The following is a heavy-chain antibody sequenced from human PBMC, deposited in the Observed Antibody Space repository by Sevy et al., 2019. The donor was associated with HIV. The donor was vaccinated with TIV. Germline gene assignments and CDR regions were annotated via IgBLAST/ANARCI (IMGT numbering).Heavy chain of an antibody. D-gene: IGHD2-2*01. CDR3: AKDGRYCSSTSCYPIRYYYYGMDV. CDR2: ISYDGSNK. Sequence: GGSLRLSCAASGFTFSSYGMHWVRQAPGKGLEWVAVISYDGSNKYYADSVKGRFTISRDNSKNTLYLQMNSLRAEDTAVYYCAKDGRYCSSTSCYPIRYYYYGMDVWGQGTTVTVPS. V-gene: IGHV3-30*18. CDR1: GFTFSSYG. J-gene: IGHJ6*02.